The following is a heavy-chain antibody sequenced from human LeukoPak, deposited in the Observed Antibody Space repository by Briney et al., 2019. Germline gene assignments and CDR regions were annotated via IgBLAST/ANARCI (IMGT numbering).Heavy chain of an antibody. V-gene: IGHV3-21*01. CDR1: GFTFSSYA. Sequence: PGGSLRLSCAASGFTFSSYAMSWVRQAPGKGLEWVSSISSSSSYIYYADSVKGRFTISRDNAKNSLYLQMNSLRAEDTAVYYCAREIAVAGLYNWFDPWGQGTLVTVSS. J-gene: IGHJ5*02. CDR2: ISSSSSYI. CDR3: AREIAVAGLYNWFDP. D-gene: IGHD6-19*01.